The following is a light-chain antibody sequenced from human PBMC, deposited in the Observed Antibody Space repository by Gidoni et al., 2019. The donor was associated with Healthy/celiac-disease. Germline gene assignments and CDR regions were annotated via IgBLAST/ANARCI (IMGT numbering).Light chain of an antibody. CDR2: AAS. CDR1: QGISSY. CDR3: QQSYSTLLT. V-gene: IGKV1-39*01. J-gene: IGKJ4*01. Sequence: DIQMTQSPSSLSASVGDRATITCRASQGISSYLNWYQQKPGKATKLLIYAASSLQSGVPSRFSGSGSGTDFTLTISSLQPEDFATYYCQQSYSTLLTFGGGTKVEIK.